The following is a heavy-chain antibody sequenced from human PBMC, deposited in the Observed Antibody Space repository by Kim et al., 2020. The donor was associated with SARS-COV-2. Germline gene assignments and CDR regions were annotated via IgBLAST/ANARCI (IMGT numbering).Heavy chain of an antibody. V-gene: IGHV3-48*02. CDR1: GFTFSSYR. D-gene: IGHD3-16*01. J-gene: IGHJ4*02. CDR2: ISSSSSII. CDR3: ARDLRRDGHNAFDN. Sequence: GGSLRLSCAASGFTFSSYRMNWVRQAPGKGLEWVSDISSSSSIIYYADSVKGRFTISRDNAKNSLYLQMNSLRDEDTAVYYCARDLRRDGHNAFDNWGQGTLVTVAS.